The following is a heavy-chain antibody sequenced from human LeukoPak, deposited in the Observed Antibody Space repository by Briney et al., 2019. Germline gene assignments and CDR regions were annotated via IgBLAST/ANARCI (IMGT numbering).Heavy chain of an antibody. D-gene: IGHD3-10*01. CDR1: GYTFTSYD. CDR3: AIRFPRGSGSAIDY. Sequence: ASVKVSCKASGYTFTSYDINWVRQATGQGLEWMGWMNPNSASTGYAQNFQGRVTMTRNTSISTAYMELSSLRSEDTAVYYCAIRFPRGSGSAIDYWGQGTLVTVSS. CDR2: MNPNSAST. J-gene: IGHJ4*02. V-gene: IGHV1-8*01.